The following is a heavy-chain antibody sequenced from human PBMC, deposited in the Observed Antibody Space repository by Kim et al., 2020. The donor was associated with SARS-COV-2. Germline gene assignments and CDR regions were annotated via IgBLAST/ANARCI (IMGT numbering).Heavy chain of an antibody. CDR1: GFTFSDYY. J-gene: IGHJ6*02. CDR2: ISSSSSYT. Sequence: LSLSCAASGFTFSDYYMSWIRQAPGKGLEWVSYISSSSSYTNYADSVKGRFTISRDNAKNSLYLQMNSLRAEDTAVYYCARVGYDYVWGSYRDYYYYYGMDVWGQGTTVTVSS. V-gene: IGHV3-11*05. CDR3: ARVGYDYVWGSYRDYYYYYGMDV. D-gene: IGHD3-16*02.